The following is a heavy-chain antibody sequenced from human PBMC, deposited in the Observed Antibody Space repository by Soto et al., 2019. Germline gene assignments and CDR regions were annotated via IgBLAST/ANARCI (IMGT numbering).Heavy chain of an antibody. V-gene: IGHV1-2*02. CDR2: INVITGGT. D-gene: IGHD3-16*01. CDR1: GYKFNSYY. Sequence: QVQLLQSGAEVKKPGASVKVSCKASGYKFNSYYIHWVRQAPGQGLEWMGWINVITGGTNSAKKFLGRVIMTRDWSIDTAYMELTSLRADDTAVYYCASVAVFGVTTPPDFWGQGTLVAVSS. J-gene: IGHJ4*02. CDR3: ASVAVFGVTTPPDF.